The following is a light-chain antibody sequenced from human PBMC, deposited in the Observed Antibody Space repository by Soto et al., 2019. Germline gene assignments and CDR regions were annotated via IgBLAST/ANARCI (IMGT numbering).Light chain of an antibody. CDR2: AAS. J-gene: IGKJ3*01. Sequence: DIQLTQSPSFPSASVGDRVTINCRASQTIIRYLNWYQQKPGRAPNLLIYAASSLQSGVPSRFSGSGSGTEFTLTISSLQPEDFATYYCQQSYSTLFTFGPGTKVDIK. V-gene: IGKV1-39*01. CDR3: QQSYSTLFT. CDR1: QTIIRY.